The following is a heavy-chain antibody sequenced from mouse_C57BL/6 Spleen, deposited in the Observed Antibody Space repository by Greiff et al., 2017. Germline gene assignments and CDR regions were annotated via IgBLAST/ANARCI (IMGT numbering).Heavy chain of an antibody. J-gene: IGHJ4*01. V-gene: IGHV1-52*01. D-gene: IGHD2-4*01. CDR1: GYTFTSYW. Sequence: QVQLQQPGAELVRPGSSVQLSCKASGYTFTSYWMHWVKQRPIQGLEWIGNIDPSDSETNYNQTFKDKATLTVDKSSSTAYMQLSSLTSEYSAVYYCARRGAYDYKHYYSMDYWGQGTSVTVSS. CDR2: IDPSDSET. CDR3: ARRGAYDYKHYYSMDY.